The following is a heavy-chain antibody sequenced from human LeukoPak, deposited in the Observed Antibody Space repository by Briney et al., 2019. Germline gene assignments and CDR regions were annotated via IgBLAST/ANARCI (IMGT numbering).Heavy chain of an antibody. CDR1: GGSFSSNKW. D-gene: IGHD3-10*01. CDR3: ASYYYGSGSYLAWFDP. V-gene: IGHV4-4*02. CDR2: INHSEST. Sequence: SETLSLTCAVSGGSFSSNKWWSWVRQPPGRGLEWIGEINHSESTNYNPSLKSRVTISIDKSKNQFSLNLSSVTAADPAVYYCASYYYGSGSYLAWFDPWGQGTLVTVSS. J-gene: IGHJ5*02.